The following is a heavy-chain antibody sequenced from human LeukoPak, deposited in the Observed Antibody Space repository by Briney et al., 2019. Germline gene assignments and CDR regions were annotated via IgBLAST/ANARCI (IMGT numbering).Heavy chain of an antibody. V-gene: IGHV1-69*04. CDR2: IIPILGIA. CDR3: ARPMVRGEMSDY. D-gene: IGHD3-10*01. CDR1: GGTFSSYA. Sequence: SVKVSCKASGGTFSSYATSWVRQAPGQGLEWMGRIIPILGIANYAQKFQGRVTITADKSTSTAYMELSSLRSEDTAVYYCARPMVRGEMSDYWGQGTLVTVSS. J-gene: IGHJ4*02.